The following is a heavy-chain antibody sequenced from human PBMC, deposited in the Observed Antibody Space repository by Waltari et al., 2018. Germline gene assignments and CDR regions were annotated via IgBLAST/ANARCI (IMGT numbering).Heavy chain of an antibody. CDR2: IYHSGST. J-gene: IGHJ4*02. V-gene: IGHV4-38-2*01. CDR1: GYSISSGYY. CDR3: ARYSSSWTQYFDY. D-gene: IGHD6-13*01. Sequence: QVQLQESGPGLVKPSETLSLTCAASGYSISSGYYWGWIRQPSGKGLEWIGSIYHSGSTYYSPSLKSRVTISVDTSKNQFSLKLSSVTAADTAVYYCARYSSSWTQYFDYWGQGTLVTVSS.